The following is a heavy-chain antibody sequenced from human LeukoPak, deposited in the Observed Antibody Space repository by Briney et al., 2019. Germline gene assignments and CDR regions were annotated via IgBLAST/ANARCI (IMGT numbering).Heavy chain of an antibody. CDR3: ATFAGEHQARFDY. D-gene: IGHD1-26*01. CDR1: GYTFTGYY. Sequence: ASVKVSCKASGYTFTGYYMHWVRQAPGRGLEWMGWINPNTGGTNYAQKFQGRVTMTRDTSISTAYMELSRLRSDDTAVYYCATFAGEHQARFDYWGQGTLVTVSS. J-gene: IGHJ4*02. CDR2: INPNTGGT. V-gene: IGHV1-2*02.